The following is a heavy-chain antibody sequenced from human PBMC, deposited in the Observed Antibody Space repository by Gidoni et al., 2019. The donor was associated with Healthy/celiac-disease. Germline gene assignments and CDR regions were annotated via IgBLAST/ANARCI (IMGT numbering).Heavy chain of an antibody. CDR1: GYTFTGYY. CDR3: ARDKWFGELSNWFDP. Sequence: QVQLVQSGAEVKKPGASVKVSCKASGYTFTGYYMHWVRQAPGQGLEWMGWINPNSGGTNYAQKFQGRVTMTRDTSISTAYVELSRLRSDDTAVYYCARDKWFGELSNWFDPWGQGTLVTVSS. D-gene: IGHD3-10*01. J-gene: IGHJ5*02. V-gene: IGHV1-2*02. CDR2: INPNSGGT.